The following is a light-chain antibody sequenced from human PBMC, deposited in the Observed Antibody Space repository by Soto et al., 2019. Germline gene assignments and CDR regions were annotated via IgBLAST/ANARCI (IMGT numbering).Light chain of an antibody. Sequence: QSALTQPPSASGSPGQSVTISCTGTSSDVGGYNYVSWYQQHPGKAPRLMIYEVSKRPSGVPDGFSGSKSGNTASLTVSGLQAYDVADYYCSSYAGSNGRVFGGGTQLTVL. CDR2: EVS. CDR3: SSYAGSNGRV. V-gene: IGLV2-8*01. J-gene: IGLJ3*02. CDR1: SSDVGGYNY.